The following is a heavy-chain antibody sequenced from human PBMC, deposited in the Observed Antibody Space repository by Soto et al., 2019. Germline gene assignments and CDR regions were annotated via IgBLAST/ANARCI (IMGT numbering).Heavy chain of an antibody. CDR1: GFTFSSYW. V-gene: IGHV3-7*01. Sequence: PGGSLRLSCAASGFTFSSYWMSWVRQAPGKGLEWVANIKQDGSEKYYVDSVKGRFTISRDNAKNSLYLQMNSLRAEDTAVYYCARDLNGYSSSPYFDYWGRGTLVTVS. CDR2: IKQDGSEK. CDR3: ARDLNGYSSSPYFDY. J-gene: IGHJ4*02. D-gene: IGHD6-6*01.